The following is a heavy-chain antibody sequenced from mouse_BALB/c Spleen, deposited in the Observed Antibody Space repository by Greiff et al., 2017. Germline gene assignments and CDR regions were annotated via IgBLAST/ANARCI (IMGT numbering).Heavy chain of an antibody. Sequence: DVKLVESGGGLVQPGGSRKLSCAASGFTFSSFGMHWVRQAPEKGLEWVAYISSGSSTIYYADTVKGRFTISRDNPKNTLFLQMTSLRSEDTAMYYCARDGVRRFAYWGQGTLVTVSA. CDR3: ARDGVRRFAY. CDR2: ISSGSSTI. V-gene: IGHV5-17*02. D-gene: IGHD2-14*01. J-gene: IGHJ3*01. CDR1: GFTFSSFG.